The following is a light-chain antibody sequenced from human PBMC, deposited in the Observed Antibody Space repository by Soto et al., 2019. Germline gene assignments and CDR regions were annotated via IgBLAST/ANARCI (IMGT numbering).Light chain of an antibody. J-gene: IGKJ1*01. Sequence: QMSKSPSSLSATVGDRVTITCRASQTISSWLAWYQQKPGKAPKLLIYKASTLKSGVPSRFSGSGSGTEFTLTISSLQPDDFATYYCQHYNIYSEAFGQGTKV. CDR1: QTISSW. CDR3: QHYNIYSEA. CDR2: KAS. V-gene: IGKV1-5*03.